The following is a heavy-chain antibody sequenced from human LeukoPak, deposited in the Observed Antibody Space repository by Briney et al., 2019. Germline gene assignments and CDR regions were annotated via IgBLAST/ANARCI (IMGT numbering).Heavy chain of an antibody. CDR1: GFTFSSYA. D-gene: IGHD3-3*01. J-gene: IGHJ4*02. Sequence: GRSLRLSCAASGFTFSSYAMHWVRQAPGKGLEWVAVISYDGSNKYYADSVKGRFTISRDNSKNTLYLQMNSLRAEDTAVYYCARGITIFGVAPGYWGQGTLVTVSS. V-gene: IGHV3-30-3*01. CDR3: ARGITIFGVAPGY. CDR2: ISYDGSNK.